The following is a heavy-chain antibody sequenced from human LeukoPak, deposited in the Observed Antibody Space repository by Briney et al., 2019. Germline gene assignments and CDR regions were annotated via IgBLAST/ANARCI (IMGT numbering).Heavy chain of an antibody. CDR3: ARDAGYCSGGSCYSPRYYYYGMDV. CDR1: GGSISSGSYY. CDR2: IYTSGST. D-gene: IGHD2-15*01. Sequence: SETLSLTCTVSGGSISSGSYYWSWIRQPAGKGLEWIGRIYTSGSTNYNPSLKSRVTISVDTSKNQFSLKLSSVTAADTAVCYCARDAGYCSGGSCYSPRYYYYGMDVWGQGTTVTVSS. V-gene: IGHV4-61*02. J-gene: IGHJ6*02.